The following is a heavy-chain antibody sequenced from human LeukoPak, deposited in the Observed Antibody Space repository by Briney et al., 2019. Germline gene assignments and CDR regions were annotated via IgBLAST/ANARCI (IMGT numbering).Heavy chain of an antibody. J-gene: IGHJ5*02. CDR1: GGSLDTYS. V-gene: IGHV4-59*08. CDR3: ARHTGYGYNWFDP. Sequence: SETLSLTCTVFGGSLDTYSWSWIRQPPGKGLEWIGYFYYSGNTNYNPSLKSRVSISVDTSKNQFSLRVSSVTAADTAVYYCARHTGYGYNWFDPWGQGTLVTVSS. D-gene: IGHD5-12*01. CDR2: FYYSGNT.